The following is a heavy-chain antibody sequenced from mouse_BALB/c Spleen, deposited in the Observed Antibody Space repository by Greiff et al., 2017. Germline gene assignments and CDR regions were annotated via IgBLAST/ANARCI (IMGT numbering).Heavy chain of an antibody. CDR1: GYTFTSYY. CDR3: TRRGSSYYYAMDY. CDR2: INPSNGGT. D-gene: IGHD1-1*01. Sequence: QVQLQQPGAELVKPGASVKLSCKASGYTFTSYYMYWVKQRPGQGLEWIGGINPSNGGTNFNEKFKSKATLTVDKSSSTAYMQLSSLTSEDSAVYYCTRRGSSYYYAMDYWGQGTSVTVSS. V-gene: IGHV1S81*02. J-gene: IGHJ4*01.